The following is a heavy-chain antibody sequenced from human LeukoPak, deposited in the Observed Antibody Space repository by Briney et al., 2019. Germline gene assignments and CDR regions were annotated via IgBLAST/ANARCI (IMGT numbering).Heavy chain of an antibody. J-gene: IGHJ4*02. CDR1: GFTFSSYG. Sequence: PGRSLRLSCAASGFTFSSYGMHWVRQAPGKGLEWVAVISYDGSNKYYADSVKGRFTISRDNSKNTLYLQMNSLRAEDTAVYYCAKGRHIWTGYPEYYFDYWGQGTLVTVSS. CDR3: AKGRHIWTGYPEYYFDY. CDR2: ISYDGSNK. V-gene: IGHV3-30*18. D-gene: IGHD3-9*01.